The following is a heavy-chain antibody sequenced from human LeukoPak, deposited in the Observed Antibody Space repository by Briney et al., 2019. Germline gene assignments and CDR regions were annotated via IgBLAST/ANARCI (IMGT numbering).Heavy chain of an antibody. CDR1: GGSISSGGYY. CDR2: IYYSGST. D-gene: IGHD6-13*01. Sequence: SETLSLTCTVSGGSISSGGYYWSWIRQHPGKGLEWIGYIYYSGSTNYNPSLKSRVTISVDTSKNQFSLKLSSVTAADTAVYYCARESRAAADPDDAFDIWGQGTMVTVSS. J-gene: IGHJ3*02. CDR3: ARESRAAADPDDAFDI. V-gene: IGHV4-61*08.